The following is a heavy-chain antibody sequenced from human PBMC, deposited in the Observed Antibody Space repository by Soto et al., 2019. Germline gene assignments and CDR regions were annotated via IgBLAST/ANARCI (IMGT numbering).Heavy chain of an antibody. CDR1: GFTFSSDA. Sequence: EVQLLESGGGLVQPGVSLRLSCAASGFTFSSDAMSWVRQAPGKGLEWVSAISGSGGSTYYADSVKGRFTISRDNSKNTLYLQMNRLRAEATAVYYCARGDCCGDCYLWYFDLWGRGTLVAVSS. J-gene: IGHJ2*01. D-gene: IGHD2-21*02. V-gene: IGHV3-23*01. CDR3: ARGDCCGDCYLWYFDL. CDR2: ISGSGGST.